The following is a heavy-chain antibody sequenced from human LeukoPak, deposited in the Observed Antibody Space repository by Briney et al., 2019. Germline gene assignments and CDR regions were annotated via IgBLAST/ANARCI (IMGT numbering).Heavy chain of an antibody. D-gene: IGHD3-16*01. CDR1: GFTFSSYA. CDR2: ISSSGSTI. V-gene: IGHV3-11*01. CDR3: ARDPGSDGTDYFDY. J-gene: IGHJ4*02. Sequence: GGSLRLSCAASGFTFSSYAMSWIRQAPGKGLEWVSYISSSGSTIYYADSVKGRFTISRDNAKNSLYLQMNSLRAEDTAVYYCARDPGSDGTDYFDYWGQGTLVTVSS.